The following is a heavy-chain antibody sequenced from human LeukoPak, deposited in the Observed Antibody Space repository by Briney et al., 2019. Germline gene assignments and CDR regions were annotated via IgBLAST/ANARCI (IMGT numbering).Heavy chain of an antibody. D-gene: IGHD4-23*01. CDR2: ISYDGSNK. CDR3: AKGFSYGGKGNYFDY. V-gene: IGHV3-30*18. CDR1: GFTFSSYG. J-gene: IGHJ4*02. Sequence: PGGSLRLSCAASGFTFSSYGMHWVRQAPGKGLEWVAVISYDGSNKYYADSVKGRFTISRDNSKNTLYLQMNSLRAEDTAVYYCAKGFSYGGKGNYFDYWGQGTLVTVSS.